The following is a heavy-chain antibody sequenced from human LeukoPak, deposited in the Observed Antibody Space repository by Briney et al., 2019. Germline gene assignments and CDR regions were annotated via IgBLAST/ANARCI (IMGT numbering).Heavy chain of an antibody. CDR1: GGSISSYY. Sequence: PSETLSLTCTVSGGSISSYYWSWIRQPPGKGLEWIGYIYYSGSTNYNPSLKSRVTISVDTSKIQFSLKLSSVTAADTAVYYCARASYSSSWYAVDYWGQGTLVTVSS. CDR3: ARASYSSSWYAVDY. V-gene: IGHV4-59*08. D-gene: IGHD6-13*01. J-gene: IGHJ4*02. CDR2: IYYSGST.